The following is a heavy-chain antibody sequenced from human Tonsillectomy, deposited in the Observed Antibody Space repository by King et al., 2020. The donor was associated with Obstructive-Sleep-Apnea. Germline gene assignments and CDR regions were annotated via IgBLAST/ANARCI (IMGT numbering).Heavy chain of an antibody. CDR2: IRSEFYGGTT. V-gene: IGHV3-49*03. CDR1: DFTFGDYA. D-gene: IGHD2-15*01. Sequence: VQLVESGGGLVQPGRSLRLSCTASDFTFGDYALSWFRQAPGKGLEWVGFIRSEFYGGTTDYAASVEGRFTISRDDSKSIAYLQMNSLKNEDTAVYYCTSYCSGGSCTVFYYYAMDVWGQGTTVTVSS. J-gene: IGHJ6*02. CDR3: TSYCSGGSCTVFYYYAMDV.